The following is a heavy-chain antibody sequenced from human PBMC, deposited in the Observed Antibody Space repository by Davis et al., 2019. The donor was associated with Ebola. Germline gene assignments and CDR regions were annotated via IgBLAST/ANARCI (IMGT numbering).Heavy chain of an antibody. CDR2: INAGNGNT. Sequence: AASVKVSCKASGYTFTSYAMHWVRQAPGQRLEWMGWINAGNGNTKYSQKFQGRVTITADESTSTAYMELSSLRSEDTAVYYCARDRVNWFDPWGQGTLVTVSS. CDR3: ARDRVNWFDP. J-gene: IGHJ5*02. V-gene: IGHV1-3*01. CDR1: GYTFTSYA.